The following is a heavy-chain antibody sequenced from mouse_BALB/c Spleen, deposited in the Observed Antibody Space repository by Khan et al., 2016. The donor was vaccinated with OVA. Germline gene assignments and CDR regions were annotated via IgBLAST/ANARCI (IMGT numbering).Heavy chain of an antibody. J-gene: IGHJ2*01. CDR2: ISSGSSSI. CDR3: ARDSNFDY. CDR1: GFTFSRFG. V-gene: IGHV5-17*02. Sequence: DVQLVESGGGLVQPGGSRKLSCAASGFTFSRFGMHWVRQAPEKGLEWVAYISSGSSSIYYADTVKGRFTISRDNPKTTLFLQMTSLRYEDTAVYYCARDSNFDYWGQGTTLTVSS.